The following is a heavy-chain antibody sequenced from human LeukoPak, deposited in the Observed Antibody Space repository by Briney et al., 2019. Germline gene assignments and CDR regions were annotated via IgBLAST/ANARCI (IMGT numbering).Heavy chain of an antibody. D-gene: IGHD3-22*01. CDR1: GFTFNTYA. V-gene: IGHV3-23*01. J-gene: IGHJ4*02. CDR3: ANLGDCYDSSEDY. CDR2: ISASGGST. Sequence: GGSLRLSCAASGFTFNTYALSWVRQAPGKGLEWVSGISASGGSTYYADSVKGRFTISRDNSKNTLYLQLNSLRAEDTAVYYCANLGDCYDSSEDYWGQGSLVTVSS.